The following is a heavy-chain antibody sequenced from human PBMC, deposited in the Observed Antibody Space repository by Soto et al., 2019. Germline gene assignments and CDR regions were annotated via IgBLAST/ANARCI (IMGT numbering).Heavy chain of an antibody. Sequence: PGGSLRLSCAVSGFTFSDYGMHWVRQAPGKGLEWVALIWHDGRKAYCAGSVQGRFTISRDNPRNTMYLQLNSLRDEDTDVYYCVRKDWEAVAINLSFYFDHWGQGTPVTVSS. J-gene: IGHJ4*02. V-gene: IGHV3-33*01. D-gene: IGHD6-19*01. CDR2: IWHDGRKA. CDR1: GFTFSDYG. CDR3: VRKDWEAVAINLSFYFDH.